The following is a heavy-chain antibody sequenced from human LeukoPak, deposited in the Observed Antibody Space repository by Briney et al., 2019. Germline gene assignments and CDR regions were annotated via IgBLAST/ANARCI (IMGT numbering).Heavy chain of an antibody. Sequence: ASVKVSCKASGYTFTGYYMHWVRQAPGQGLEWMGWINPNSGGTNYAQKFQGRVTMTRDTSISTAYMGLSRLRSDDTAVYYCARRSTVTTFYITWGQGTLVTVSS. CDR3: ARRSTVTTFYIT. D-gene: IGHD4-17*01. J-gene: IGHJ5*02. V-gene: IGHV1-2*02. CDR2: INPNSGGT. CDR1: GYTFTGYY.